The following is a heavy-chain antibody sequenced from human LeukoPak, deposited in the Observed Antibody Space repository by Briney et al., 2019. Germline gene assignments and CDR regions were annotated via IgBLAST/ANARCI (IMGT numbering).Heavy chain of an antibody. V-gene: IGHV4-39*07. CDR1: GGSISSSSYY. CDR3: ARSTVTTYLGY. J-gene: IGHJ4*02. D-gene: IGHD4-17*01. Sequence: SETLSLTCTVSGGSISSSSYYWGWIRQPPGKGLEWIGSIYYSGSTYYNPSLKSRVTISVDTSKNQFSLKLSSVTAADTAVYYCARSTVTTYLGYWGQGTLVTVSS. CDR2: IYYSGST.